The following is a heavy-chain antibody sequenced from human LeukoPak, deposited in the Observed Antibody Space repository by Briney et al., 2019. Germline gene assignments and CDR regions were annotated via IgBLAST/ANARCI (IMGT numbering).Heavy chain of an antibody. CDR1: GFTFSSYG. CDR2: ISYDGSNK. V-gene: IGHV3-30*18. Sequence: GGSLRLSCAASGFTFSSYGMHWVRQAPGKGLEWVAVISYDGSNKYYADSVKGRFTISRDNSKNTLYLQMNSLRAEDTAVYYCAKDYYGDYDAFDIWGQGTNVTVSS. D-gene: IGHD4-17*01. J-gene: IGHJ3*02. CDR3: AKDYYGDYDAFDI.